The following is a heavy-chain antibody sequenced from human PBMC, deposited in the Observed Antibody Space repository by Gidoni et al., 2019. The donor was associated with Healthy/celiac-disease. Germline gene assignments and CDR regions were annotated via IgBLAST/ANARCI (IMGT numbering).Heavy chain of an antibody. D-gene: IGHD6-6*01. Sequence: QITLKESGPTLVKPTQTLTLTCTFSGFSLSTSGVGVGWIRQPPGKALAWLALIYWDDDKRYSPSLKSRLTITKDTSKNQVVLTMTNMDPVDTATYYCAHRRIAARSGRLFDYWGQGTLVTVSS. CDR2: IYWDDDK. J-gene: IGHJ4*02. CDR1: GFSLSTSGVG. V-gene: IGHV2-5*02. CDR3: AHRRIAARSGRLFDY.